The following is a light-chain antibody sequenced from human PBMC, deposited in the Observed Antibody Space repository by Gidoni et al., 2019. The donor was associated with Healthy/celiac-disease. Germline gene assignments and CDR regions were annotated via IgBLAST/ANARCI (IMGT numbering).Light chain of an antibody. J-gene: IGKJ4*02. CDR2: AAT. CDR3: QQSYSTLKVT. Sequence: DIQLTQSPSSLTAPVGDRVTITCRASQSISSYLNWYQHKPGQAPKLLIYAATSLQSGVPSRFSGSGSGTDFDLTISSLQPEDVATYYCQQSYSTLKVTFGGGTKVEIK. V-gene: IGKV1-39*01. CDR1: QSISSY.